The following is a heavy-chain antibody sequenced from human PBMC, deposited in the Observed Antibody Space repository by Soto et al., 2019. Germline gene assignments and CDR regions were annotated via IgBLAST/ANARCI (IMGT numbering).Heavy chain of an antibody. CDR2: ISAYNGNT. CDR3: ARDGIAVAGTGFDY. Sequence: GASVKVSCKASGYTFTSYGISWVRQAPGQGLEWMGWISAYNGNTNYAQKIQGRVTMTTDTSTSTAYIELRSLRSDDTAVYYCARDGIAVAGTGFDYWGQGTLVTVSS. V-gene: IGHV1-18*01. D-gene: IGHD6-19*01. J-gene: IGHJ4*02. CDR1: GYTFTSYG.